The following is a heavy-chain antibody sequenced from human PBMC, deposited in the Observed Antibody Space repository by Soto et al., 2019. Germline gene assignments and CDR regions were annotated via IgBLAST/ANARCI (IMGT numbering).Heavy chain of an antibody. CDR3: ARGGTYRGRLIRDRFDP. CDR2: INHSGST. J-gene: IGHJ5*02. Sequence: SETLSLTCAVYGGSFSGYYWSWIRQPPGKGLEWIGEINHSGSTNYNPSLRSRVTISVDTSKNQVSLKLSSATAADTAVYFCARGGTYRGRLIRDRFDPWGQGTLVTVSS. V-gene: IGHV4-34*01. CDR1: GGSFSGYY. D-gene: IGHD5-12*01.